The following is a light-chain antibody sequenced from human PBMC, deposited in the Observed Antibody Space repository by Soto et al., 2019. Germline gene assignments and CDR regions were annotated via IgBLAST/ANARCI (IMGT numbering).Light chain of an antibody. CDR2: DAS. CDR3: QQSNNWTWT. V-gene: IGKV3-15*01. CDR1: QSVRGK. J-gene: IGKJ1*01. Sequence: VLMTQSPATLSVSPGERATLSFRASQSVRGKLAWYQQKPGQAPRLLIYDASTRATGIPARFSGSGSGTELTITISSMKSEDFEVYYCQQSNNWTWTFGHGTKVDIK.